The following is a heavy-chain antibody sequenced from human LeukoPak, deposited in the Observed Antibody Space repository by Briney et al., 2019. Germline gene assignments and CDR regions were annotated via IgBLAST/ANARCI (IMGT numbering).Heavy chain of an antibody. J-gene: IGHJ4*02. CDR2: ISGSGNSI. CDR3: VRDGRGYCGSTSCRPFDS. D-gene: IGHD2-2*01. Sequence: GGSLRLACAASGFTFSAYEMNWVRQAPGKGLEPVSYISGSGNSISYADSVRGRFTISRDNAKNSLFLQMNSLRVEDTAVYYCVRDGRGYCGSTSCRPFDSWGRGTQVTVSS. V-gene: IGHV3-48*03. CDR1: GFTFSAYE.